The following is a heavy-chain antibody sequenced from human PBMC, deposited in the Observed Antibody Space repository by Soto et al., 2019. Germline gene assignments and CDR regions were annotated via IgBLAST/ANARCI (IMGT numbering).Heavy chain of an antibody. D-gene: IGHD6-19*01. CDR1: GGTFSSYA. J-gene: IGHJ6*04. V-gene: IGHV1-69*13. Sequence: SVKVSCKASGGTFSSYAISWVRQAPGQGLEWMGGIIPIFGTANYAQKFQGRVTITADESTSTAYMELSSLRSEDTAVYYCARIAVAGGAYYYYGMAVGGKGTRVTVPS. CDR3: ARIAVAGGAYYYYGMAV. CDR2: IIPIFGTA.